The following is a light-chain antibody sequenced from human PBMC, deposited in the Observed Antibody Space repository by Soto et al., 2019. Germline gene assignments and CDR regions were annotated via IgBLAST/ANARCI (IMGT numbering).Light chain of an antibody. V-gene: IGKV1-5*03. J-gene: IGKJ1*01. Sequence: DIQMTQSPSTLSGSVGDRVTITCRASQTISSWLAWYHQKPGKAPKLLIYKASTLTSGVPSRFSGSGSGTEFTLTISSLQPDDFATYYCQHYNGYSEAFGQGTKVDIK. CDR1: QTISSW. CDR2: KAS. CDR3: QHYNGYSEA.